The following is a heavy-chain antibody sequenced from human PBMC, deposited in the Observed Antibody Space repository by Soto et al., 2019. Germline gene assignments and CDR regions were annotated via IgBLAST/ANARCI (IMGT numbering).Heavy chain of an antibody. CDR3: ARDLGGGFWSGYFEH. CDR2: IYYSGST. CDR1: GGSISSYY. D-gene: IGHD3-3*01. J-gene: IGHJ4*02. Sequence: KSSETLSLTCTVSGGSISSYYWSWIRQPPGKGLEWIGYIYYSGSTNYNPSLKSRVTILVDTSKNQFSLKLSSVTAADTAVYYCARDLGGGFWSGYFEHWGQGTLVTVS. V-gene: IGHV4-59*01.